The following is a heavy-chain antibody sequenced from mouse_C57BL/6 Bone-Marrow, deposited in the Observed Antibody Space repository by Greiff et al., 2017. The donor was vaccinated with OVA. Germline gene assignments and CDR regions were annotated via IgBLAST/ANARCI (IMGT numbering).Heavy chain of an antibody. CDR3: ARPLLLGAMDY. J-gene: IGHJ4*01. CDR2: IDPSDSYT. CDR1: GYTFTSYW. Sequence: QVQLQQPGAELVKPGASVKLSCKASGYTFTSYWMQWVKQRPGQGLEWIGEIDPSDSYTTYNQKFKGKATLTIDTSSSTAYMQLSSLTSEDSAVYYCARPLLLGAMDYWGQGTSVTVSS. D-gene: IGHD1-1*01. V-gene: IGHV1-50*01.